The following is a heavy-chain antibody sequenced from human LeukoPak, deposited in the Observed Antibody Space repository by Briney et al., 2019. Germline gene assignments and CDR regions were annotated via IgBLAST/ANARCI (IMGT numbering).Heavy chain of an antibody. Sequence: PGGSLRLSCAASGFTFSNYGMNWVRQAPGKGLEWVSAISGNGGSTYYADSVKGRFTISRDNSKNTLHLQMNSLRAEDTAVYYCAKVASIAAAGEFGSWGQGTLVTVSS. CDR2: ISGNGGST. V-gene: IGHV3-23*01. CDR1: GFTFSNYG. CDR3: AKVASIAAAGEFGS. D-gene: IGHD6-13*01. J-gene: IGHJ4*02.